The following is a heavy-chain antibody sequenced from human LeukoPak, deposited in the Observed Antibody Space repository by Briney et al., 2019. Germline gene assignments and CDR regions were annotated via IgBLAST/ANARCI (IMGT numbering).Heavy chain of an antibody. D-gene: IGHD3/OR15-3a*01. V-gene: IGHV4-39*01. CDR1: GGSISSSSYY. CDR2: IYYSGST. CDR3: ARQTGSGLFILP. J-gene: IGHJ4*02. Sequence: SETLSLTCTVSGGSISSSSYYWGWIRQPPGKGLEWIGSIYYSGSTYYNPSLKSRVTISVDTSKNQFSLKLTSVTAADTAVYYCARQTGSGLFILPGGQGTLVTVSS.